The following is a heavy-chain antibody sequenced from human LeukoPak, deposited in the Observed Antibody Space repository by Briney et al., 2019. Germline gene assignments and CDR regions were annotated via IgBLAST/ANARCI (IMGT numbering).Heavy chain of an antibody. CDR3: ARETSYYDSSGYKGAFDI. D-gene: IGHD3-22*01. V-gene: IGHV3-64*01. J-gene: IGHJ3*02. CDR2: ISSNGGST. Sequence: GGSLRLSCAASGFTFSSYAMHWVRQAPGKGLEYVSDISSNGGSTYYANSVKGRFTISRDNSKNTLYLQMGSLRAEDIAVHYCARETSYYDSSGYKGAFDIWGQGTMVTVSS. CDR1: GFTFSSYA.